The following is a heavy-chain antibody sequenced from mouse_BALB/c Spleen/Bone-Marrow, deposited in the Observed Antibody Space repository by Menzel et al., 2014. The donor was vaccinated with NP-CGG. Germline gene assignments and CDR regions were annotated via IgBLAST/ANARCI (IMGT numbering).Heavy chain of an antibody. CDR1: GFTFSSYG. CDR3: ARERDGYFRDAMDY. J-gene: IGHJ4*01. V-gene: IGHV5-6-3*01. CDR2: INSNGGST. D-gene: IGHD2-3*01. Sequence: DVKLVESGGGLVQPGGSLKLSCAASGFTFSSYGMSRVRQTPDKRLELVATINSNGGSTYYPDSVKGRFTISRDNAKNTLYLQMSSLKSEDTAMYYCARERDGYFRDAMDYWGQGTSVTVSS.